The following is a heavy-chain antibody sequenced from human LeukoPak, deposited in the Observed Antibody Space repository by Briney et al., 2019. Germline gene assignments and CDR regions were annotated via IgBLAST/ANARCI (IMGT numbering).Heavy chain of an antibody. Sequence: GGSLRLSCAASGFTFSSYAIHWVRQAPGKGLEWVAVISYDGSNKYYADSVKGRFTISRDKSKNTLYPQMNSLRAEDTAVYYCAKDRGSCSSTSCYYFDYWGQGTLVTVSS. J-gene: IGHJ4*02. D-gene: IGHD2-2*01. CDR2: ISYDGSNK. V-gene: IGHV3-30-3*01. CDR1: GFTFSSYA. CDR3: AKDRGSCSSTSCYYFDY.